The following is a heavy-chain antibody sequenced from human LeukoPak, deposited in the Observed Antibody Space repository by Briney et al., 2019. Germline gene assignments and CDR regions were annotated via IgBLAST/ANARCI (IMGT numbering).Heavy chain of an antibody. J-gene: IGHJ4*02. CDR1: GFTFSSYG. D-gene: IGHD5-18*01. Sequence: GGTLRLSCAASGFTFSSYGMSWVRQAPGKGLEWVSAISGSGGSTYYADSVKGRFTISRDNSKNTLFLQMNSLRAEDTAVYYCAKSKQLDLNDYWGQGTLVTVSS. CDR3: AKSKQLDLNDY. CDR2: ISGSGGST. V-gene: IGHV3-23*01.